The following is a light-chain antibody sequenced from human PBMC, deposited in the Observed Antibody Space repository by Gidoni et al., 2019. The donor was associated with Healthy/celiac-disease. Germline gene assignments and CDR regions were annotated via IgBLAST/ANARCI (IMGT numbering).Light chain of an antibody. J-gene: IGLJ3*02. CDR3: GTWGSSVSGGGV. V-gene: IGLV1-51*01. CDR2: DNA. Sequence: QSVLTQPPSVSAAPGQKVTISCSGSSSNIGNNYVSWYQQLPGTAPKLLLYDNAKRPSGIPDRFSGSKSGTSATLGITGLQTGDEADYYCGTWGSSVSGGGVFGGGTKVTVL. CDR1: SSNIGNNY.